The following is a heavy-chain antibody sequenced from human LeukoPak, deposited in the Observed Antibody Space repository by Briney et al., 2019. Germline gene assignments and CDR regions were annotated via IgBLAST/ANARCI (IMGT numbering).Heavy chain of an antibody. CDR3: ARDMGRSSYTVHY. CDR2: ISSSGSAI. CDR1: GFTFSDYY. J-gene: IGHJ4*02. Sequence: GGSLRLSCAASGFTFSDYYMSWIRQAPGKGLEWVSYISSSGSAIYYADSVKGRFTISRDNAKNSLYLQINSLRAEDTAVYYCARDMGRSSYTVHYWGQGTLVTVSS. V-gene: IGHV3-11*01. D-gene: IGHD3-16*02.